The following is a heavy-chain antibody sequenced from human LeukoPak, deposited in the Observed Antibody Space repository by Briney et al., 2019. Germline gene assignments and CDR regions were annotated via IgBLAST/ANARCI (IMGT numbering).Heavy chain of an antibody. D-gene: IGHD3-22*01. J-gene: IGHJ3*02. CDR2: TYYSGST. Sequence: ASETLSLTCTVSGGSISSSSYYWGWIRQPPGKGLEWIGSTYYSGSTYYNPSLKSRVTISVDTSKNQFSLKLSSVTAADTAVYYCARPMTYYYDSSGYKSYAFDIWGQGTMVTVSS. V-gene: IGHV4-39*01. CDR3: ARPMTYYYDSSGYKSYAFDI. CDR1: GGSISSSSYY.